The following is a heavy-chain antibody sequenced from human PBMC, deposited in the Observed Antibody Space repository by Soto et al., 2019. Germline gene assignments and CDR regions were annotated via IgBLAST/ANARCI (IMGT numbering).Heavy chain of an antibody. V-gene: IGHV3-23*01. CDR2: ISGSGGST. CDR1: GFTFSSYA. J-gene: IGHJ4*02. CDR3: AKDPHPFPGRTRGGY. Sequence: EMQLLESGGGLVQPGGSLRLSCAASGFTFSSYAMSWVRQAPGKGLEWVSAISGSGGSTYYADSVKGRFTISRDNSKNTLYLQMNSLRAEDTAVYYCAKDPHPFPGRTRGGYWGQGTLVTVSS. D-gene: IGHD3-10*01.